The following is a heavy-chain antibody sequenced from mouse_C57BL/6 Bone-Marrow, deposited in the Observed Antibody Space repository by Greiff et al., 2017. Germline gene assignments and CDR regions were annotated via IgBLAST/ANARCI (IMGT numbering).Heavy chain of an antibody. CDR1: GYTFTSYW. D-gene: IGHD1-1*01. J-gene: IGHJ4*01. V-gene: IGHV1-69*01. CDR2: IDPSDSYT. CDR3: ARSDYYGSSYEDAMDY. Sequence: QVQLQQPGAELVMPGASVKLSCKASGYTFTSYWMHWVKQRPGQGLEWIGEIDPSDSYTNYNQKFKGKSTLTVDKSSSTAYMQLSSLTSEDSAVYYSARSDYYGSSYEDAMDYWGQGTSVTVSS.